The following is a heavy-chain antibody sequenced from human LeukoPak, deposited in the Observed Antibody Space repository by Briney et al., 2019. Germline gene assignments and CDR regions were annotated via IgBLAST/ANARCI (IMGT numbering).Heavy chain of an antibody. D-gene: IGHD5-12*01. CDR2: ISYDGSNK. CDR3: ARARRDGYNYFDY. Sequence: PRGSLRLSCAASGFTFSSYAMHWVRQAPGKGLEWVAVISYDGSNKYYADSVKGRFTISRDNSKNTLYLQMNSLRAEDTAVYYCARARRDGYNYFDYWGQGTLVTVSS. J-gene: IGHJ4*02. V-gene: IGHV3-30-3*01. CDR1: GFTFSSYA.